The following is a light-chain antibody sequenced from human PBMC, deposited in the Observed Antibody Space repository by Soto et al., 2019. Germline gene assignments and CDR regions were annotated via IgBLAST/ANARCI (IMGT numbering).Light chain of an antibody. CDR2: DAS. J-gene: IGKJ2*01. CDR1: QDISNY. V-gene: IGKV1-33*01. Sequence: DIQRTQAPSSLSASVGDRVTITCQARQDISNYLNWYQQKPGKAPKLLIYDASNLETGVPSRFSGSGSGTDFTFTISSLQPEDIATYYCQQYDNLPYTFGQGTKLEIK. CDR3: QQYDNLPYT.